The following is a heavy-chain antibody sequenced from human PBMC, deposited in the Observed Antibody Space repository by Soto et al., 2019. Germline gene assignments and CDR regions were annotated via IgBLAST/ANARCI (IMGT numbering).Heavy chain of an antibody. CDR2: INHSGST. Sequence: KTXETLSLTFAVYGGSFSGYYWSWMRQPPGKGLEWIGEINHSGSTNYNPSLKSRVTISVDTSKNQFSLKLSSVTAADTAVYYCARKSRGYYDFWSGYLHNWFDPWGQGTLVTVSS. J-gene: IGHJ5*02. D-gene: IGHD3-3*01. V-gene: IGHV4-34*01. CDR3: ARKSRGYYDFWSGYLHNWFDP. CDR1: GGSFSGYY.